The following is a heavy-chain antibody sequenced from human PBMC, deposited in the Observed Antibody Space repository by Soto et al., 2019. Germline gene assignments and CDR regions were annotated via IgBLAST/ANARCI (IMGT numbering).Heavy chain of an antibody. D-gene: IGHD4-17*01. J-gene: IGHJ2*01. CDR1: GGSISSGGYY. V-gene: IGHV4-31*03. CDR3: GREGGGFDYGDSYWYFDL. CDR2: IYYSGST. Sequence: QVQLQESGPGLVKPSQTLSLTCTVSGGSISSGGYYWSWIRQHPGKGLEWIGYIYYSGSTYYNPSLKGRVTISVDTSKNQFSLKLSSVTGADPAVYYCGREGGGFDYGDSYWYFDLWGRGTLVTVSS.